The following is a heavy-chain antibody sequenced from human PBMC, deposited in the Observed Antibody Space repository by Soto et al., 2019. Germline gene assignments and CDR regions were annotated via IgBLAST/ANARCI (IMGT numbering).Heavy chain of an antibody. CDR1: GFAFSSYW. CDR2: INGDGSTT. CDR3: ARVGQGRYYFDY. Sequence: EVHLVESGGGSVQPGGSLKLSCAGSGFAFSSYWIHWVRQVPGKGLVWVSRINGDGSTTSYADSVRRRFTISRDNAKDALYLQMNSLRAEDKALFSRARVGQGRYYFDYWGQGTLVSVSS. V-gene: IGHV3-74*01. J-gene: IGHJ4*02.